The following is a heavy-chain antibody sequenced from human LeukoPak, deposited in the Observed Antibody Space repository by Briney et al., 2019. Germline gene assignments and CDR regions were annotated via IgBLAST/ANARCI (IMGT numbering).Heavy chain of an antibody. CDR1: GYTFTGYY. CDR2: INPSGGST. CDR3: ARDQRGSYYYYYYGMDV. Sequence: ASVKVSCKASGYTFTGYYMHWVRQAPGQGLEWMGIINPSGGSTSYAQKFQGRVTMTRDTSTSTVYMELSSLRSEDTAVYYCARDQRGSYYYYYYGMDVWGQGTTVTVSS. J-gene: IGHJ6*02. D-gene: IGHD1-26*01. V-gene: IGHV1-46*01.